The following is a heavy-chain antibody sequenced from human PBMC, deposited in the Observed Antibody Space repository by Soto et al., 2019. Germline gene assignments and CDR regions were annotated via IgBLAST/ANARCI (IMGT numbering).Heavy chain of an antibody. V-gene: IGHV1-3*01. D-gene: IGHD2-2*01. CDR1: GYTFANYA. J-gene: IGHJ4*02. Sequence: ASVKVSCKASGYTFANYAMHWVRQAPGQRLEWMGWIIAGNGNTKYSQKFQGRVTITRDTSASTAYMELRSLRSADTAVYYCAREGYCSSTSCFDYWGQGTLVTVSS. CDR3: AREGYCSSTSCFDY. CDR2: IIAGNGNT.